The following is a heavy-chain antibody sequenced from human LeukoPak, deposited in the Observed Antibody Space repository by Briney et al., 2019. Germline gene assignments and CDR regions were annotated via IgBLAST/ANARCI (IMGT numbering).Heavy chain of an antibody. Sequence: ASVKVSCKASGYTFTSYAMHWVRQAPGQRLEWMGWINAGNGNTKYSQKFQGRVTITRDTSASTAYMELSSLRSEDTAVYYRARTPRYCSSTSCYHYYYGMDVWGQGTTVTVSS. J-gene: IGHJ6*02. V-gene: IGHV1-3*01. CDR3: ARTPRYCSSTSCYHYYYGMDV. CDR1: GYTFTSYA. D-gene: IGHD2-2*01. CDR2: INAGNGNT.